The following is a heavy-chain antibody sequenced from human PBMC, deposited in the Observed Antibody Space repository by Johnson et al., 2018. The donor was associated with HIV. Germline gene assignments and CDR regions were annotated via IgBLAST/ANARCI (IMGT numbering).Heavy chain of an antibody. CDR3: ARDREVGRGVRAFDI. CDR1: GFTVSSNY. J-gene: IGHJ3*02. D-gene: IGHD3-10*01. Sequence: VQLVESGGGLVQPGGSLRLSCAASGFTVSSNYMYWVRQAPGKGLEWVSVIYSGGTTYYADSVKGRFIISRDISRNTVFLQMNSLRAEDTAVYYCARDREVGRGVRAFDIWGQGTMVAVSS. V-gene: IGHV3-66*01. CDR2: IYSGGTT.